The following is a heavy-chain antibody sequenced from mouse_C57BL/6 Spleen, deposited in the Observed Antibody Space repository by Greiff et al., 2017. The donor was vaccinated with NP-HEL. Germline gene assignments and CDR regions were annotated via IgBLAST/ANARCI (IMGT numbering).Heavy chain of an antibody. Sequence: QVQLQQSGAYLGRPGTSVKVSCKASGYAFTNYLIEWVKQRPGQGLEWIGVINPGSGGTNYNEKFKGKATLTADKSSSTAYMQLSSLTSEDSAVYFCARPGSSHYYAMDYWGQGTSVTVSS. CDR2: INPGSGGT. CDR1: GYAFTNYL. V-gene: IGHV1-54*01. CDR3: ARPGSSHYYAMDY. J-gene: IGHJ4*01. D-gene: IGHD1-1*01.